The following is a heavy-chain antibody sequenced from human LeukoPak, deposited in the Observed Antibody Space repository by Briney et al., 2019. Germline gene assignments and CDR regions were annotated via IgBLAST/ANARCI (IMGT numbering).Heavy chain of an antibody. D-gene: IGHD4-17*01. CDR1: GYTFTGYY. Sequence: ASVKVSCKASGYTFTGYYMHWVRQAPGQGLEWMGWINPNSGGTNYAQKFQGRATMTRDTSISTAYMELSRLRSDDTAVYYCATIDYGDNKPFDYWGQGTLVTVSS. CDR2: INPNSGGT. J-gene: IGHJ4*02. V-gene: IGHV1-2*02. CDR3: ATIDYGDNKPFDY.